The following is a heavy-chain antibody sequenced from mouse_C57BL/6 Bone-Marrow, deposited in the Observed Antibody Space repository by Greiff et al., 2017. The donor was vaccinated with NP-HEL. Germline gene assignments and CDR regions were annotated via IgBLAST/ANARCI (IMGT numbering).Heavy chain of an antibody. CDR3: ARWGTTKKAWFAY. J-gene: IGHJ3*01. D-gene: IGHD1-1*01. CDR1: GYTFTSYW. Sequence: QVQLQQPGAELVKPGASVKLSCKASGYTFTSYWMHWVKQRPGQGLEWIGMIHPNSGSTNYNEKFKSKATLTVDKSSSTAYMQLSSLTSEDSAVYYGARWGTTKKAWFAYWGQGTLVTVSA. V-gene: IGHV1-64*01. CDR2: IHPNSGST.